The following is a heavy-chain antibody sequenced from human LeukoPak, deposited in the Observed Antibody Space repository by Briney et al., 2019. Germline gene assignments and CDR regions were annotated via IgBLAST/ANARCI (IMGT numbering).Heavy chain of an antibody. V-gene: IGHV4-4*07. Sequence: SETLSLTCTVSGGSISRYYWSWIRQPAGKGLEWIGRIYTSGSTNYNPSLKSRVTMSVDTSKNQFSLKLSSVTAADTAVYYCARVLLVKDSSKAFDIWGQGTMVTVSS. J-gene: IGHJ3*02. CDR2: IYTSGST. D-gene: IGHD3-22*01. CDR1: GGSISRYY. CDR3: ARVLLVKDSSKAFDI.